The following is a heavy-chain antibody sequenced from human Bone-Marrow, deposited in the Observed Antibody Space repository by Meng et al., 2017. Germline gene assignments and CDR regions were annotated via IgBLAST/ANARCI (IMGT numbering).Heavy chain of an antibody. J-gene: IGHJ4*02. CDR3: ARAPKAEY. V-gene: IGHV3-7*04. CDR2: IKEDGSDK. Sequence: GGSLRLSCAASGFTFDDYGMSWVRQVPGKGLEWVANIKEDGSDKIYADSVKGRFTISRDNAKNSLYLQMNSLRAEDTALYYCARAPKAEYWGQGTLVTVSS. CDR1: GFTFDDYG.